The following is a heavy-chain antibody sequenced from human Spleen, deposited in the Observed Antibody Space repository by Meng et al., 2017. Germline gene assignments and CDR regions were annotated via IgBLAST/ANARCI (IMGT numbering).Heavy chain of an antibody. CDR3: ARSVLGVTNWFDP. V-gene: IGHV3-48*03. CDR1: GFTFSSYE. J-gene: IGHJ5*02. CDR2: ITTSGSTI. Sequence: GGSLRPSCAASGFTFSSYEMNWVRQAPGKGLEGVSYITTSGSTIYYADSVKGRVTISRDNAKNSLYLQMNSLRAEDTAVYYCARSVLGVTNWFDPWGQGTLVTVSS. D-gene: IGHD3-3*02.